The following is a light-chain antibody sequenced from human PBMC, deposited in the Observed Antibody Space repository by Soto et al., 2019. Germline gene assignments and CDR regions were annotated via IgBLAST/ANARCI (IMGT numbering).Light chain of an antibody. Sequence: DIQMTQSPSTLSGSVGDSVTITCRASQTISSRLAWYQQKPGKAPKLLIYTASTLKSGVPSRFSGSGSGTEFTLTISILQHDDFATYYCQHDNSYSEAFGQGTKVDIK. CDR3: QHDNSYSEA. CDR2: TAS. CDR1: QTISSR. J-gene: IGKJ1*01. V-gene: IGKV1-5*03.